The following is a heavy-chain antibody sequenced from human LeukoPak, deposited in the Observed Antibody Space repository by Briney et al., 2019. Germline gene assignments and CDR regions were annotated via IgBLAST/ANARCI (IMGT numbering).Heavy chain of an antibody. CDR1: GYTFTSYD. Sequence: ASVQGSCKASGYTFTSYDINWGRQATGQGLEWMGWMNPNSGNTGYAQKLQGRVTMTTDTSTSTAYMGLRSLGSDDTAVYYCAREGWELYDAFDIWGQGTMVTVSS. J-gene: IGHJ3*02. D-gene: IGHD1-26*01. CDR2: MNPNSGNT. V-gene: IGHV1-8*01. CDR3: AREGWELYDAFDI.